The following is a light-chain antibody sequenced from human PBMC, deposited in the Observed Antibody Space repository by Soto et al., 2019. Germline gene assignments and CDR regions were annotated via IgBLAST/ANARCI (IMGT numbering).Light chain of an antibody. J-gene: IGKJ1*01. CDR1: QTISSW. V-gene: IGKV1-5*03. Sequence: DVHVTQSPATLSRSAGDRVNITGRASQTISSWLAWYQQKPGKAPKLLIYKASTLKSGVPSRFSGSGSGTEFTLTISSLQPDDFATYYCQHYNSYSEAFGQGTKVDIK. CDR2: KAS. CDR3: QHYNSYSEA.